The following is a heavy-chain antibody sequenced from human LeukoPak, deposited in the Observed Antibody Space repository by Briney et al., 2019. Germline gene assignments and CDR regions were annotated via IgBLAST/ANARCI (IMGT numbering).Heavy chain of an antibody. CDR2: TKEDGSEK. CDR1: GFTFSSYW. V-gene: IGHV3-7*01. D-gene: IGHD6-19*01. J-gene: IGHJ4*02. CDR3: AREHFAVAGTLDY. Sequence: GGSLRLSCAASGFTFSSYWMSWVRQAPGKGLEWVANTKEDGSEKYYVDSVKGRFTISRDNAKNSLYLQTISLRVEDPAVYFCAREHFAVAGTLDYGGQGTVLTVSS.